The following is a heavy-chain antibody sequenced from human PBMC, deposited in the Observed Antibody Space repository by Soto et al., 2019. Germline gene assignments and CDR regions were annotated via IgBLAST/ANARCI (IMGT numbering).Heavy chain of an antibody. D-gene: IGHD2-2*01. CDR1: GGTFSSYT. CDR3: ASCSSTSCYGLFGGFDP. CDR2: IIPILGIA. J-gene: IGHJ5*02. Sequence: QVQLVQSGAEVKKPGSSVKVSCKASGGTFSSYTISWVRQAPGQGLEWMGRIIPILGIANYAQKFQGRVTITADKSTSTAYMELSSLRSEDTAVYYCASCSSTSCYGLFGGFDPWGQGTLVTVSS. V-gene: IGHV1-69*02.